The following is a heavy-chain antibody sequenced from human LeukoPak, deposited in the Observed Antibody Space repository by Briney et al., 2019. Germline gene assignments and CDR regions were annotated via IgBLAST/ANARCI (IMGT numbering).Heavy chain of an antibody. CDR1: GGSISSYY. J-gene: IGHJ4*02. D-gene: IGHD3-9*01. V-gene: IGHV4-59*01. CDR3: ARIGPELRYFDWLVDY. CDR2: IYYSGST. Sequence: SETLSLTCTVSGGSISSYYWSWIRQPPGKGLEWIGYIYYSGSTNYNPSLKSRVTISVDTSKNQFSLKLSSVTAADTAVYYCARIGPELRYFDWLVDYWGQGTLVTVSS.